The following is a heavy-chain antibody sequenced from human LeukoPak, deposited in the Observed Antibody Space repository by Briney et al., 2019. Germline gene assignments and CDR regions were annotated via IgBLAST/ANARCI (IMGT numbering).Heavy chain of an antibody. V-gene: IGHV3-30-3*01. Sequence: PGGSLRLSCAASGFTFTTYSMHWVRQTPGKGLEWVAVISYDGNNKFYEGSLKGRFTISRDNSKNTLYLEMNSLRAEDTAVYYCARDLSNGGSFDYWGQGTLVTVSS. J-gene: IGHJ4*02. D-gene: IGHD6-19*01. CDR3: ARDLSNGGSFDY. CDR1: GFTFTTYS. CDR2: ISYDGNNK.